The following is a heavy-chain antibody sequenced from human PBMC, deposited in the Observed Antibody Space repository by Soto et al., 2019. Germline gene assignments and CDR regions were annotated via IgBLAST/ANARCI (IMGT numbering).Heavy chain of an antibody. CDR2: IYADDSET. CDR3: SRRRDMCV. CDR1: GYIFSDYW. V-gene: IGHV5-51*01. D-gene: IGHD3-9*01. J-gene: IGHJ6*02. Sequence: GESLKISCKGSGYIFSDYWINWVRQMPGKGLEWMGIIYADDSETRYSPSFQGQVTISVDKSTNTAYLHWTRLKASDSAMYYCSRRRDMCVWGQQSTVTVSS.